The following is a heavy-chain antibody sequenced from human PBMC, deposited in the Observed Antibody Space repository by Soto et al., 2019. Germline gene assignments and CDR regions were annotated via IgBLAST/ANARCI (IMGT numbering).Heavy chain of an antibody. CDR3: ARRGDWGSDEFDY. CDR2: IYYSGST. Sequence: SETLPLTCTVSGGSISRGGYYWSWIRQNPGKGLEWIGYIYYSGSTSYDPSLKSRVTIAVDTSKNQFSLNLSSMTATDTAVYYCARRGDWGSDEFDYWGQGTLVTVSS. CDR1: GGSISRGGYY. D-gene: IGHD7-27*01. J-gene: IGHJ4*02. V-gene: IGHV4-61*08.